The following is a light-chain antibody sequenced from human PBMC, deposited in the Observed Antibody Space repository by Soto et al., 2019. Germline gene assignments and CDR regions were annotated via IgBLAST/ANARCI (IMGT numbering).Light chain of an antibody. CDR1: NIGNKR. CDR3: QVWDIMTDNYV. J-gene: IGLJ1*01. CDR2: YDS. Sequence: SYELTQPPSVSVAPEKTATITCGGDNIGNKRVNWYRQKPGQAPVLVISYDSDRPSGIPERFSGSNSRNTATLTISRVEAGDEADYYCQVWDIMTDNYVFGTGTKVTVL. V-gene: IGLV3-21*04.